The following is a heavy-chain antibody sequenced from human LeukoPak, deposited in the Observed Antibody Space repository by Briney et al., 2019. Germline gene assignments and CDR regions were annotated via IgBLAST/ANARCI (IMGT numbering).Heavy chain of an antibody. CDR3: ARRVIGGYYNDY. Sequence: SETLSLTCIVSGGSMSSTTYYWGWIRQPPGKRLEWIGSIYYSGNTYYNPSLKSRVTMSVDTSKNQFSLKLSSVTAVDTAVYYCARRVIGGYYNDYWGQGTLVTVSS. D-gene: IGHD3-22*01. V-gene: IGHV4-39*07. J-gene: IGHJ4*02. CDR2: IYYSGNT. CDR1: GGSMSSTTYY.